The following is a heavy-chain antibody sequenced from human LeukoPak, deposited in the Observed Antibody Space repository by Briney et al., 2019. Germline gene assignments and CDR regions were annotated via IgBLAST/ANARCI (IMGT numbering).Heavy chain of an antibody. CDR3: ATSKTAAGRFDY. CDR1: GGSISSYY. D-gene: IGHD6-13*01. Sequence: SETLSLTCTVSGGSISSYYWSWIRQPAGKGLEWIGRIYTSGSTNYNPSLKSRVTMSVDTSKNQFSLKLSSVTAADTAVYYCATSKTAAGRFDYWGQGTLVTVSS. V-gene: IGHV4-4*07. CDR2: IYTSGST. J-gene: IGHJ4*02.